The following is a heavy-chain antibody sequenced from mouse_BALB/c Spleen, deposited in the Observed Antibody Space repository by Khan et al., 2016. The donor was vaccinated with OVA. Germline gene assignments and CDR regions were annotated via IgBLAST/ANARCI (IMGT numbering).Heavy chain of an antibody. D-gene: IGHD2-3*01. J-gene: IGHJ2*01. V-gene: IGHV3-1*02. CDR2: KYYSGNT. CDR3: ARDGYYFDY. Sequence: EVQLQESGPDLVKPSQSLSLTCTASGYSITSGYIQHLIRQPPGNQLEWMGYKYYSGNTNYNPYFKSQISITPDTSKNQFFLQLNSVTTEDTATYYCARDGYYFDYWGQGTTLTVSS. CDR1: GYSITSGYI.